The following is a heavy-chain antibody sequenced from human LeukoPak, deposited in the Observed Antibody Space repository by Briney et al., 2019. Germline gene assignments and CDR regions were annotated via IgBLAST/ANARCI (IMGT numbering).Heavy chain of an antibody. J-gene: IGHJ3*02. V-gene: IGHV4-61*02. Sequence: SETLSLTCTVSGGSISSGSYYWSWIRQPAGKGLEWIGRIYTSGSTNYNPSLKSRVTISVDTSKNQFSLKLSSVTAADTAVYYCARGSVAGTFGPIPQAFDIWGQGTMVTVSS. D-gene: IGHD6-19*01. CDR1: GGSISSGSYY. CDR2: IYTSGST. CDR3: ARGSVAGTFGPIPQAFDI.